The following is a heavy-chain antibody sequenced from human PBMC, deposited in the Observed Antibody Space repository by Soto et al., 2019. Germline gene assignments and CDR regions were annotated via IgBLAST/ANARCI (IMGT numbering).Heavy chain of an antibody. V-gene: IGHV1-2*02. CDR1: GYTFTGYY. CDR2: INPNSGGT. J-gene: IGHJ5*02. D-gene: IGHD2-2*02. Sequence: ASVKVSCKASGYTFTGYYMHWVRQAPGQGLEWMGWINPNSGGTNYAQKFQGRVTMTRDTSISTAYMELSRLRSDDTAVYYCARDTLCSSTSCYTGPGPWGQGTLVTVSS. CDR3: ARDTLCSSTSCYTGPGP.